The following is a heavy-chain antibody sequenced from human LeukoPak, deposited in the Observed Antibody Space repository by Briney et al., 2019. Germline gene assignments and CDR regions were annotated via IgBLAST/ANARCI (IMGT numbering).Heavy chain of an antibody. CDR1: GYTFTGYY. D-gene: IGHD3-10*01. CDR2: INPNSGGT. J-gene: IGHJ4*02. Sequence: ASVKVSCKASGYTFTGYYMHWVRQAPGQGLEWMGWINPNSGGTNYAQKFQGWVTMTRDTSISTAYMELSRLRSDDTAVYYCARVGWFGELSYFDYWGQGTLVTVSS. CDR3: ARVGWFGELSYFDY. V-gene: IGHV1-2*04.